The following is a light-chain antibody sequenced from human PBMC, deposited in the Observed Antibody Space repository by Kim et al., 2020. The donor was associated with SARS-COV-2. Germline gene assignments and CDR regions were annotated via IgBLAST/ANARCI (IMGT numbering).Light chain of an antibody. CDR3: NSRDSSGNFWV. CDR1: GLRGYY. V-gene: IGLV3-19*01. J-gene: IGLJ3*02. CDR2: GKN. Sequence: ALGQTVRITCQGDGLRGYYASWNQQKPGQAPVLVIYGKNNRPSGIPDRFSGSSSGNTASLTITGAQAEDEADYYCNSRDSSGNFWVFGGGTQLTVL.